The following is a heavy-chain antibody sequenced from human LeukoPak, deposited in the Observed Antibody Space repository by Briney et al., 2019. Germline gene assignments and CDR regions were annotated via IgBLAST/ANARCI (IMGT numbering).Heavy chain of an antibody. CDR1: GGSISRYY. CDR3: ARGLAQYGDYAY. V-gene: IGHV4-59*01. D-gene: IGHD4-17*01. CDR2: IYYSGST. Sequence: SETLSLTCTVSGGSISRYYWSWIRQPPGKGLQWIGYIYYSGSTNYNPSLKSRVTISVDTSKNQFSLKLSSVAAADTAVYYCARGLAQYGDYAYWGQGTLVTVSS. J-gene: IGHJ4*02.